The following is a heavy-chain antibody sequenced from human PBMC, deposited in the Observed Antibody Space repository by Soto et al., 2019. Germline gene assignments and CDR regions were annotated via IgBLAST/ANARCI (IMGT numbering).Heavy chain of an antibody. CDR2: SYHSGST. V-gene: IGHV4-4*02. CDR1: GGSISSSNW. D-gene: IGHD2-15*01. Sequence: QVQLQESGPGLVTPSGTLSLTCAVSGGSISSSNWWSWVRQPPGKGLEWIGESYHSGSTNYNPPLKSGFTISVEMSDHLFALGLSSVVAPDTAVQYCAGGASEELELPCYSAYWGRGTMVTVSS. J-gene: IGHJ4*02. CDR3: AGGASEELELPCYSAY.